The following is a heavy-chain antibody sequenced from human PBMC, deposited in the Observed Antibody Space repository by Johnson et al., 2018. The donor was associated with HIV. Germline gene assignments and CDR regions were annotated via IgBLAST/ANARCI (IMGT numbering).Heavy chain of an antibody. CDR1: GFTFSSYW. J-gene: IGHJ3*02. CDR2: ISYDGSNK. V-gene: IGHV3-30-3*01. CDR3: ARGLAADAFDI. D-gene: IGHD6-13*01. Sequence: QMLLVESGGGLVQPGGSLRLSCAASGFTFSSYWISWVRQAPGKGLEWVAVISYDGSNKYYADSVKGRFTISRDNSKNTLYLQMNSLRAEDTAVYYCARGLAADAFDIWGQGTMVTVSS.